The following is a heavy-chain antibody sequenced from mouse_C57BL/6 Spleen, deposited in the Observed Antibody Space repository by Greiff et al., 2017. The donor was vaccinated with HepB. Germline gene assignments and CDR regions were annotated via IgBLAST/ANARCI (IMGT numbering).Heavy chain of an antibody. CDR2: ISDGGSYT. V-gene: IGHV5-4*01. CDR3: ERDGTLAWFAY. CDR1: GFTFSSYA. Sequence: EVMLVESGGGLVKPGGSLKLSCAASGFTFSSYAMSWVRQTPEKRLEWVATISDGGSYTYYPDNVKGRFTISRDNAKNNLYLQMSHLKSADTAMYYCERDGTLAWFAYWGQGTLVTVSA. J-gene: IGHJ3*01. D-gene: IGHD4-1*01.